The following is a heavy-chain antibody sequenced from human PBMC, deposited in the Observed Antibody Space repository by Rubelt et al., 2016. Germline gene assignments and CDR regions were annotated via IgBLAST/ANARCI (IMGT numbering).Heavy chain of an antibody. J-gene: IGHJ2*01. V-gene: IGHV4-59*01. CDR1: GGSISRYF. CDR3: ARQRSHNHNSGYWFFDL. D-gene: IGHD1-14*01. Sequence: QVQLQESGPGLVQPSETLSLTCAVSGGSISRYFWSWIRQAPGKGLEWIGYIYYTGSTGYNPSLESQVTMSVDTSKNQFSLNLKSVTAADTGVYYCARQRSHNHNSGYWFFDLWGRGALVTVAS. CDR2: IYYTGST.